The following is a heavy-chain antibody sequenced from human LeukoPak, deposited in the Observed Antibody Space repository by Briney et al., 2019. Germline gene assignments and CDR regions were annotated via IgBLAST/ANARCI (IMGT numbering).Heavy chain of an antibody. CDR2: IIPILGIA. CDR3: ARDAASEGAFDI. V-gene: IGHV1-69*04. CDR1: GGTFSSYA. Sequence: ASVKVSCKASGGTFSSYAISWVRQAPGQGLEWMGRIIPILGIANYAQKFQGRVTITADKSTSTAYMELSSLRSEDTAVYYCARDAASEGAFDIWGQGTMVTVSS. J-gene: IGHJ3*02. D-gene: IGHD6-25*01.